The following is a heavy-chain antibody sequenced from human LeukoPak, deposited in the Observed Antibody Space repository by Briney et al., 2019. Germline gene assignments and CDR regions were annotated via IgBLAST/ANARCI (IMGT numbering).Heavy chain of an antibody. CDR1: GDSVLSDSAA. CDR2: TYYRSNWYN. V-gene: IGHV6-1*01. CDR3: ARDLSSSWFSFDY. Sequence: PSQTLSLTCAISGDSVLSDSAAWNWIRQSPSRGLEWLGRTYYRSNWYNDYAVSAKGRITINPDTSKNQFSLHLNSVTLEDTAVYYCARDLSSSWFSFDYWGQGTLVTVSS. J-gene: IGHJ4*02. D-gene: IGHD6-13*01.